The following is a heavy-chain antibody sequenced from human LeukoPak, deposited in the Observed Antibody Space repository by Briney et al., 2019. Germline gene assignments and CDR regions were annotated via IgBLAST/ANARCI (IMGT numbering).Heavy chain of an antibody. CDR2: IYYSGST. CDR3: ARERLVLSFYYGMDV. D-gene: IGHD6-6*01. Sequence: SETLSLTCTVSGGSISSYYWSWIRQPPGKGLEWIGYIYYSGSTNYNPSLKSRVTISVDTSKNQFSLKLSSVTAADTAVYYCARERLVLSFYYGMDVWGQATTVTVSS. V-gene: IGHV4-59*01. J-gene: IGHJ6*02. CDR1: GGSISSYY.